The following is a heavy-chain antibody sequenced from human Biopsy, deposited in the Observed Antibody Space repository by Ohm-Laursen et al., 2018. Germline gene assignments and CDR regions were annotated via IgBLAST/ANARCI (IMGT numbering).Heavy chain of an antibody. CDR3: ARGQALKSFDY. V-gene: IGHV4-39*07. CDR2: IFYSGFI. J-gene: IGHJ4*02. Sequence: SETLSLTCTVSGGSVSSNTNYWAWIRQPPGKGLEWIGSIFYSGFIYYNPSLKSRVTISVDTSKNQFSLKLSSVTAADTAGYYCARGQALKSFDYWGQGTLVTVSS. CDR1: GGSVSSNTNY.